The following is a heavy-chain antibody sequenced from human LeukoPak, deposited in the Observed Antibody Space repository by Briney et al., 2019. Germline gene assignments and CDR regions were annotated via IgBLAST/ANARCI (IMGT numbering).Heavy chain of an antibody. CDR1: GYTFSSYY. Sequence: ASVKVSCKVSGYTFSSYYMHWVRQAPGQGLEWMGIINPSDGSTTYAQKFQGRVTMTRDMSTRTVYMELSSLRSEDTAVYYCARGGSFGGLAFDPWGQGTLVTVSS. CDR2: INPSDGST. D-gene: IGHD1-26*01. CDR3: ARGGSFGGLAFDP. J-gene: IGHJ5*02. V-gene: IGHV1-46*01.